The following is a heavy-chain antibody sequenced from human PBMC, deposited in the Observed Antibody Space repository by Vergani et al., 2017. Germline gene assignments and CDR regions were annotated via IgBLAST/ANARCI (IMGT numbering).Heavy chain of an antibody. Sequence: QVQLVESGGGVVQTGRALRLSCAASGFTFSSYGMQWVRQAPGKGMEWVAVIWYDGSNKYYADSVKGRFTISRDNSKNTRYLQMNSLRAEDTAVYYCAKDPLYYYYSSGSYYLYWSQGTLVTVSS. V-gene: IGHV3-33*06. D-gene: IGHD3-22*01. J-gene: IGHJ4*02. CDR2: IWYDGSNK. CDR1: GFTFSSYG. CDR3: AKDPLYYYYSSGSYYLY.